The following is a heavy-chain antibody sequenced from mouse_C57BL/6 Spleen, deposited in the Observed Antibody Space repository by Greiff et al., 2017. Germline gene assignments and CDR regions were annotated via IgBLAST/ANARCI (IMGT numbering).Heavy chain of an antibody. J-gene: IGHJ4*01. Sequence: QVQLKESGAELARPGASVKLSCKASGYTFTSYGISWVKQRTGQGLEWIGEIYPRSGNTYYNEKFKGKATLTADKSSSTAYMELRSLTSEDSAVYFCAPYDYDRDYYAMDYWGQGTSVTVSS. V-gene: IGHV1-81*01. CDR1: GYTFTSYG. CDR2: IYPRSGNT. D-gene: IGHD2-4*01. CDR3: APYDYDRDYYAMDY.